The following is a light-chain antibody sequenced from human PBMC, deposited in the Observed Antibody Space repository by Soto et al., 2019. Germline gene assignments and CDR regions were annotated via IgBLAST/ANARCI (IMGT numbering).Light chain of an antibody. CDR3: SSYTSSEAYV. CDR2: EVS. V-gene: IGLV2-14*01. J-gene: IGLJ1*01. Sequence: QSALTQPASVSGSPGQSITISCTGTSSDVGGYNYVSWYQQHPGKAPKLMIYEVSNRPSGVSNRFSGSKSGNTASLTISGLQAEDEADYYCSSYTSSEAYVFGTGTKVTVL. CDR1: SSDVGGYNY.